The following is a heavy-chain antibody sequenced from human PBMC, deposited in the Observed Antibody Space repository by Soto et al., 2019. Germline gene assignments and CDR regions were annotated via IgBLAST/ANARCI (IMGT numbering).Heavy chain of an antibody. J-gene: IGHJ4*02. D-gene: IGHD4-17*01. CDR2: IIHSGST. V-gene: IGHV4-34*12. CDR3: ARAYGGTSGVFDY. Sequence: QVQLQQWGAGLLKPSETLSLTCAVYGRSFSGYYWSWIRQPPGKGLGWIGEIIHSGSTNYNPSLKGLVTISVDAAQSQSALNLSSVTAADTAVYYCARAYGGTSGVFDYWGQGTLVTVSS. CDR1: GRSFSGYY.